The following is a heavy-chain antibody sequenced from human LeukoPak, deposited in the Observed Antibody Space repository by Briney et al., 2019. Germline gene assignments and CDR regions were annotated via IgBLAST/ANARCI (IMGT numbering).Heavy chain of an antibody. V-gene: IGHV1-3*01. J-gene: IGHJ6*04. CDR2: INAGNGNT. CDR1: GYTFTSYA. CDR3: ARGGRYCSSTSCYYYYGMDV. D-gene: IGHD2-2*01. Sequence: ASVKVSCKASGYTFTSYAMHWVRQAPGQRLEWTGWINAGNGNTKYSQKFQGRVTITRDTSASTAYMELSSLRSEDTAVYYCARGGRYCSSTSCYYYYGMDVWGKGTTVTVSS.